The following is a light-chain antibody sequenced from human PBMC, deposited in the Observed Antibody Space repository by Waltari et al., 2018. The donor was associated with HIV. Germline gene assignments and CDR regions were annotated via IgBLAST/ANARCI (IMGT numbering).Light chain of an antibody. J-gene: IGKJ4*01. Sequence: EVVLTQSPATVSVSPGERAPRSCRASQSLSSNLAWFQQRPGQAPRLLIYGASTRASGISARFSGTGSGTEFTLTISSLQSEDFAVYYCQQYDYRPLTFGGGTKVEIK. V-gene: IGKV3-15*01. CDR2: GAS. CDR1: QSLSSN. CDR3: QQYDYRPLT.